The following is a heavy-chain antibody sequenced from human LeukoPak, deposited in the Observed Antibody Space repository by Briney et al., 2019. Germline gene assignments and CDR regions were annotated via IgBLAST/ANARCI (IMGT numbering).Heavy chain of an antibody. CDR1: GYTFTAYY. D-gene: IGHD4-23*01. V-gene: IGHV1-2*02. Sequence: ASVNVSCKTSGYTFTAYYMHWVRQAPGQGLEWMGWINPNSGDTNYAQKFQGRVTMTRDTSTSTVYMELSSLRSEDTAVYYCARDRNYGGNSDYFDYWGQGTLVTVSS. CDR3: ARDRNYGGNSDYFDY. J-gene: IGHJ4*02. CDR2: INPNSGDT.